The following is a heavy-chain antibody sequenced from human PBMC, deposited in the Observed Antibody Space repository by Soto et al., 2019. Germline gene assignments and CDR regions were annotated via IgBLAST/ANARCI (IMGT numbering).Heavy chain of an antibody. V-gene: IGHV3-23*01. J-gene: IGHJ4*02. D-gene: IGHD3-9*01. Sequence: GGSLRLSCAASGFTFSSYAMSWVRQAPGKGLEWVSAISGSGGSTYYADSVKGRFTISRDNSKNTLYLQMNSLRAEDTAVYYWVKVMLFYDILPGYYLISYLVYLRQGPLGTAST. CDR3: VKVMLFYDILPGYYLISYLVY. CDR2: ISGSGGST. CDR1: GFTFSSYA.